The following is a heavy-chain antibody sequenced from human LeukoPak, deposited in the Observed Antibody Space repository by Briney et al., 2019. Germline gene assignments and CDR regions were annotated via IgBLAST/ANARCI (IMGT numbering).Heavy chain of an antibody. CDR1: GFTFSSYA. J-gene: IGHJ4*02. Sequence: GGSLRLYCAASGFTFSSYAMSWVRQAPGKGLEWVSAISGSGGSTYYADSVKGRFTISRDNSKNTLYLQMNSLRAEDTAVYYCARGSLRFLEWLLWIFDYWAREPWSPSPQ. V-gene: IGHV3-23*01. CDR3: ARGSLRFLEWLLWIFDY. D-gene: IGHD3-3*01. CDR2: ISGSGGST.